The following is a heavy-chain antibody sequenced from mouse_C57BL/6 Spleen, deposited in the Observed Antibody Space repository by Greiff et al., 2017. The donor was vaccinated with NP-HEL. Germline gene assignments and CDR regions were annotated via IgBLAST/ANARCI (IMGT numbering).Heavy chain of an antibody. CDR3: ARWGRTHYDYDGDY. CDR1: GYTFTSYT. V-gene: IGHV1-4*01. D-gene: IGHD2-4*01. Sequence: QVQLQQSGAELARPGASVKMSCKASGYTFTSYTMHWVKQRPGQGLEWIGYINPSSGYTKYNQKFQDKATLTADKSASTANMQLSRLTSEASAVYYCARWGRTHYDYDGDYWGQGTTLTVSS. J-gene: IGHJ2*01. CDR2: INPSSGYT.